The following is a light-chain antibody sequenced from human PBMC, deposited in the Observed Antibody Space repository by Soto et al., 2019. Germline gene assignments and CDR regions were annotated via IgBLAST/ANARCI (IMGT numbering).Light chain of an antibody. CDR3: QQYGTTRIT. CDR1: QSVNSY. J-gene: IGKJ5*01. CDR2: DGS. Sequence: EIVMTESPATLSLSPGDRATLSCRASQSVNSYLAWYQQKPGQAPRLLIYDGSNRATGIPDRFSGSGSETDFTLTISRLEPEDFAVYYCQQYGTTRITFGQGTRLEI. V-gene: IGKV3-20*01.